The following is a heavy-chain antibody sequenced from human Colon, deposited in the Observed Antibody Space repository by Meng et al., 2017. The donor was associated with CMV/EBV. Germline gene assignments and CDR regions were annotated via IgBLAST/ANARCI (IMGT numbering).Heavy chain of an antibody. CDR1: GGSISSSSYY. J-gene: IGHJ4*02. Sequence: SETLSLTCTVSGGSISSSSYYWGWIRQPPGKGLEWIGSIYYSGSTYYNPSLKSRVTISVDTSKNQFSLKLSSVTAADTAVYYCARRSPPHNFGGKRGHYFDYWGQGTVVTVSS. CDR3: ARRSPPHNFGGKRGHYFDY. V-gene: IGHV4-39*07. D-gene: IGHD4-23*01. CDR2: IYYSGST.